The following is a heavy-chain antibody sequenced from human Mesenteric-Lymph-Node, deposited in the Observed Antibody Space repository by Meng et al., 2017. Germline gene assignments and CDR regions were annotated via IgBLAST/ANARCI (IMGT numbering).Heavy chain of an antibody. Sequence: GGSLRLSCAASEFTFSTYGRSWFRQGPGKGREWVANLKPDGGERYSVDSVKDRFTISRDNAKNTLYPQMNSLRAEETAVYYCARAGRGLSNVGWVDYWGQGTLVTVSS. CDR2: LKPDGGER. CDR1: EFTFSTYG. J-gene: IGHJ4*02. D-gene: IGHD5-24*01. CDR3: ARAGRGLSNVGWVDY. V-gene: IGHV3-7*03.